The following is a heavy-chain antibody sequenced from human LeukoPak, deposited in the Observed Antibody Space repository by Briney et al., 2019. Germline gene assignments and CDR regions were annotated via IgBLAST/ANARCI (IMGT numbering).Heavy chain of an antibody. J-gene: IGHJ4*02. V-gene: IGHV3-66*01. CDR1: GFTVSSNY. CDR3: AKERCSTSCYLFDS. CDR2: MYGAGST. Sequence: GGSLRLSCAASGFTVSSNYMTWVRQAPGKGLEWVSLMYGAGSTHYADSVRGRFTISRDNSKNTVYLQMNSLRAEDTAVYYCAKERCSTSCYLFDSWGQGTLVTVSS. D-gene: IGHD2-2*01.